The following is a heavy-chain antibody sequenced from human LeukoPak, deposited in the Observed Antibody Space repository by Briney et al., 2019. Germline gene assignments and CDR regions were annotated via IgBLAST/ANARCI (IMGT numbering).Heavy chain of an antibody. V-gene: IGHV3-21*01. CDR1: GFTFSTYG. J-gene: IGHJ4*02. CDR2: ISSSSSYI. CDR3: ARRYSSGWYSV. D-gene: IGHD6-19*01. Sequence: GSLGLSCAASGFTFSTYGMSWVRQAPGKGLEWVSSISSSSSYIYYADSVKGRFTISRDNAKNSLYLQMNSLRAEDTAVYYCARRYSSGWYSVWGQGTLVTVSS.